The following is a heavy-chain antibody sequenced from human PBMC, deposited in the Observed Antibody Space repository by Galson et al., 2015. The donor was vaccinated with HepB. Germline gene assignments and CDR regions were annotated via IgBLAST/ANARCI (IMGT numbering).Heavy chain of an antibody. J-gene: IGHJ4*02. CDR3: VKVAGSSRTLDY. V-gene: IGHV3-64D*06. D-gene: IGHD6-13*01. Sequence: SLRLSCAASGFTFSSYAMHWVRQAPGKGLEYVSAISSNGGNTYYADSVKGRFTISRDNSKNTLYLQMSSLRAEDTAVYYCVKVAGSSRTLDYWGQGTLVTVSS. CDR1: GFTFSSYA. CDR2: ISSNGGNT.